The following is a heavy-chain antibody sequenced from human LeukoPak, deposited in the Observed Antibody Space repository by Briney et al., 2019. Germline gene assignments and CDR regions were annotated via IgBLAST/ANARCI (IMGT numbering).Heavy chain of an antibody. V-gene: IGHV3-30*03. J-gene: IGHJ4*02. CDR3: ARDPYSSGWWTFDY. CDR1: GFTFSSYG. D-gene: IGHD6-19*01. Sequence: GGSLRLSCAASGFTFSSYGMHWVRQTPGKGLEWVAVISYDGSNKYYADSVKGRFTISRDNSKNTLYLQMNSLRAEDTAVYYCARDPYSSGWWTFDYWGQGTLVTVSS. CDR2: ISYDGSNK.